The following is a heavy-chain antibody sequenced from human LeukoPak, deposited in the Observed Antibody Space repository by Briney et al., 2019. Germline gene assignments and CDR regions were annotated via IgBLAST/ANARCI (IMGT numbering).Heavy chain of an antibody. V-gene: IGHV3-23*01. Sequence: GGSLRLSCAASEFTFSSYAMSWVRQAPGKGLEWVSAISGSGGSTYYADSVKGRFTISRDNSKNTLYLQMNSLRAEDTAVYYCAKRPLSYYYDSSGYLVYWGQGTLVTVSS. CDR1: EFTFSSYA. CDR3: AKRPLSYYYDSSGYLVY. D-gene: IGHD3-22*01. J-gene: IGHJ4*02. CDR2: ISGSGGST.